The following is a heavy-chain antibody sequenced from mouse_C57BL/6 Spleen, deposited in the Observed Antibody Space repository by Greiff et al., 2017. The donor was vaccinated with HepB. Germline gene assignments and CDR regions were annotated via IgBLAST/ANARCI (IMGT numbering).Heavy chain of an antibody. CDR3: ARYYPYFDY. Sequence: VHLVESGAELARPGASVKMSCKASGYTFTSYTMHWVKQRPGQGLEWIGYINPSSGYTKYNQKFKDKATLTADKSSSTAYMQLSSLTSEDSAVYYCARYYPYFDYWGQGTTLTVSS. CDR1: GYTFTSYT. CDR2: INPSSGYT. D-gene: IGHD1-1*02. J-gene: IGHJ2*01. V-gene: IGHV1-4*01.